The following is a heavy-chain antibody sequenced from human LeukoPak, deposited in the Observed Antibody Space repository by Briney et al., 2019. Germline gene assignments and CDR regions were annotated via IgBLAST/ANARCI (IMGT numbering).Heavy chain of an antibody. CDR3: AREYYDSSCYYYGY. CDR1: GYTFTGYY. CDR2: INPNSGGT. D-gene: IGHD3-22*01. Sequence: ASVKVSCKASGYTFTGYYMHWVRQAPGQGLEWMGWINPNSGGTNYAQKFQGRVTMTRDTSISTAYMELSRLRSDDTAVYYCAREYYDSSCYYYGYWGQGTLVTVSS. J-gene: IGHJ4*02. V-gene: IGHV1-2*02.